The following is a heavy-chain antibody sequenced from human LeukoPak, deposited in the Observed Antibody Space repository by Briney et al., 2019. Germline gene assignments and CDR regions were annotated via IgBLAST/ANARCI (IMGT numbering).Heavy chain of an antibody. Sequence: MSSETLSLTCTVSGVSISSTSHAWGWSRQPPGKGLEWLGNIYNSGSSNYSPSLRSRVSISVDTSKNQFSLRLRSVTAADTAVYYCGRDTHLESWGQGILVTVFS. J-gene: IGHJ4*02. CDR3: GRDTHLES. CDR2: IYNSGSS. V-gene: IGHV4-39*01. CDR1: GVSISSTSHA.